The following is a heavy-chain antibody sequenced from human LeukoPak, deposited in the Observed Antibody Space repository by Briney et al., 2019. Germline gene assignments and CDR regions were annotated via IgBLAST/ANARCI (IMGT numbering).Heavy chain of an antibody. D-gene: IGHD6-13*01. Sequence: SETLSLTCTVSGGSISSYYWSWIRQPAGKGLEWIGRIYTSGTTHYNPSLKSRVTMSVDTSKNQFSLKLSSVTAADTAVYYCARGIAAVKRNWFDPWGQGTLVTVSS. CDR2: IYTSGTT. CDR3: ARGIAAVKRNWFDP. V-gene: IGHV4-4*07. J-gene: IGHJ5*02. CDR1: GGSISSYY.